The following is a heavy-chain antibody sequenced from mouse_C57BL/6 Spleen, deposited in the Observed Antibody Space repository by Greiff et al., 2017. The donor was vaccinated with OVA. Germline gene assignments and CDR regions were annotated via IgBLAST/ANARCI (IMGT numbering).Heavy chain of an antibody. CDR3: ARHPTTVVAPYYFDY. D-gene: IGHD1-1*01. V-gene: IGHV5-6*02. Sequence: DVMLVESGGDLVKPGGSLKLSCAASGFTFSSYGMSWVRQTPDKRLEWVATISSGGSYTYYPDSVKGRFTISRDNAKNTLYLQMSSLKSEDTAMYYCARHPTTVVAPYYFDYWGQGTTLTVSS. CDR2: ISSGGSYT. J-gene: IGHJ2*01. CDR1: GFTFSSYG.